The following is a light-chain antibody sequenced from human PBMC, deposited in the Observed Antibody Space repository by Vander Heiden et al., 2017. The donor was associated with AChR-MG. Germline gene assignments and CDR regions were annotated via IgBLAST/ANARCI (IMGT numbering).Light chain of an antibody. V-gene: IGKV1-5*03. CDR1: QSISSL. Sequence: DIQMTQSPSTLSASVGDRVTITCRASQSISSLLAWYQQKPGKAPKLLIYKASSLESGVTSRFSGSGSGTEFTLTISSLQPDDFATYYCQQSNNYPRTFGQGTKVEIK. CDR3: QQSNNYPRT. CDR2: KAS. J-gene: IGKJ1*01.